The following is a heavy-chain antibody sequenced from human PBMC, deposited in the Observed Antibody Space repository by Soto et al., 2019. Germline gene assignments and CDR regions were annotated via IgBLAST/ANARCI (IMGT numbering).Heavy chain of an antibody. Sequence: SETLSLTCTVSGGSISSGGYYWSWIRQHPGKGLEWIGYIYYSGSTYYNPSLKSRVTISVDTSKNQFSLKLSSVTAADTAVYYCATLPDFWSGYSFDYWGQGTLVTLSS. D-gene: IGHD3-3*01. CDR1: GGSISSGGYY. CDR2: IYYSGST. J-gene: IGHJ4*02. V-gene: IGHV4-31*03. CDR3: ATLPDFWSGYSFDY.